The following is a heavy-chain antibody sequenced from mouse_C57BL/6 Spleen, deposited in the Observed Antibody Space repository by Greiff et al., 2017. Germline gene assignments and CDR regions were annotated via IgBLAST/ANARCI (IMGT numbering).Heavy chain of an antibody. CDR3: ARDGESRYDGYDYYAMDY. V-gene: IGHV1-39*01. Sequence: VQLKQSGPELVKPGASVKISCKASGYSFTDYNMNWVKQSNGKSLEWIGEINPNYGTISYTQKFKGKATLTGDQSSSTAYLQLNSLTSEDSAVYYWARDGESRYDGYDYYAMDYWGQGTSVTVSS. CDR1: GYSFTDYN. J-gene: IGHJ4*01. D-gene: IGHD2-3*01. CDR2: INPNYGTI.